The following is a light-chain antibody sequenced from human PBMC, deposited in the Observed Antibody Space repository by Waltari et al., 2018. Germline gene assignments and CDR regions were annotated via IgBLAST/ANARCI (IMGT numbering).Light chain of an antibody. J-gene: IGLJ1*01. CDR3: SSYAGSNNLV. Sequence: QSALTQPPSASGSLGQSVTISCTGTSSGVGDYDYVSWFQQHPGKAPKPMIYDVSKRPSGVPDRLSGSKSGNTASLTVSGLQAEDEADYYCSSYAGSNNLVFGSGTKVTVL. CDR2: DVS. CDR1: SSGVGDYDY. V-gene: IGLV2-8*01.